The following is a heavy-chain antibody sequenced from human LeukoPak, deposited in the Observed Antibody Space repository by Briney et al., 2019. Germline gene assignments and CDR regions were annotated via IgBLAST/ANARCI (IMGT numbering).Heavy chain of an antibody. CDR3: AREERAGFYGMDV. Sequence: PGGSLRLSCAVSGFTFRSYSMNWVRQAPGKGLEWVSSISSSSSYIYYADSVKGRFTISRDNAKNSLYLQMNSLRAEDTAVYYCAREERAGFYGMDVWGQGTTVTVSS. CDR1: GFTFRSYS. V-gene: IGHV3-21*01. CDR2: ISSSSSYI. J-gene: IGHJ6*02.